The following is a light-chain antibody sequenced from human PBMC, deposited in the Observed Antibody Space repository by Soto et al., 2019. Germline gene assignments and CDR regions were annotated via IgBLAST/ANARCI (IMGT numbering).Light chain of an antibody. V-gene: IGKV3-20*01. CDR3: QQYDALPFT. J-gene: IGKJ3*01. CDR2: GAA. CDR1: QSISHY. Sequence: EIVVTQAQGTLSLSPGERATLSCRANQSISHYLAWYQQKPGQSPRLLIYGAASRDIGIPDRFNSTGSEITFTLTNSRPQAEDFALYFCQQYDALPFTSGPGTQVHI.